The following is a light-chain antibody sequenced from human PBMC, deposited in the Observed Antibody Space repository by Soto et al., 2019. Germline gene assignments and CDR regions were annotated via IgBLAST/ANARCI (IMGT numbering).Light chain of an antibody. V-gene: IGLV2-8*01. CDR1: SSDVGGYNY. CDR3: QSYDSNLIGLI. CDR2: RVT. Sequence: QSALTQPPSASGSPGQSVTISCTGTSSDVGGYNYVSWYQQHPGKAPKLLMFRVTERPSGVPDRFSGSKSGNTASLTVSGLQAEDEADYYCQSYDSNLIGLIFGGGTKVTVL. J-gene: IGLJ2*01.